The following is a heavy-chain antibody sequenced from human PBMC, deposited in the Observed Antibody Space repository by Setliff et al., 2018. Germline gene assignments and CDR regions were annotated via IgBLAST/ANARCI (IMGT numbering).Heavy chain of an antibody. CDR1: GFTFSSYG. V-gene: IGHV3-48*01. J-gene: IGHJ4*02. Sequence: GGSLRLSCAVSGFTFSSYGMSWVRQAPGKGLEWVSYINVERSALFYADSVKGRFTISRDNAKNSLYLQMNSLRAEDTAVYYCAKVYRPQFSPGFDYWGQGALVTVSS. D-gene: IGHD6-6*01. CDR3: AKVYRPQFSPGFDY. CDR2: INVERSAL.